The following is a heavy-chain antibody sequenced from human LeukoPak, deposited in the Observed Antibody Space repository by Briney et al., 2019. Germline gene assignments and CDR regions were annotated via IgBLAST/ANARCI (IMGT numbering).Heavy chain of an antibody. V-gene: IGHV3-23*01. J-gene: IGHJ4*02. CDR2: INGGGDNT. D-gene: IGHD3-3*01. CDR3: AKDLWSVAVSGLDH. Sequence: GVSLRLSCAASGFPFSSYAMSWVRQAPGKGLEWVAAINGGGDNTYYADSVRGRFTISRDNSKSTLILQMNGLRGEDTALYYCAKDLWSVAVSGLDHWGQGTRVTVSS. CDR1: GFPFSSYA.